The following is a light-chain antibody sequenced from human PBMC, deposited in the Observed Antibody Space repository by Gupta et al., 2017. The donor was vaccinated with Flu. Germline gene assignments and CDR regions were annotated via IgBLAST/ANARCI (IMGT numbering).Light chain of an antibody. V-gene: IGLV3-19*01. Sequence: SELTQDHAVSVSLGQTVRIPGQGDRLRSYYASWYQQKPGQAPLLVIYGKNNRPSGIPDRFSGSSSGNTASLTITGAQAEDEADYYCNSRDSSGNRVFGTGTKVTVL. CDR2: GKN. J-gene: IGLJ1*01. CDR1: RLRSYY. CDR3: NSRDSSGNRV.